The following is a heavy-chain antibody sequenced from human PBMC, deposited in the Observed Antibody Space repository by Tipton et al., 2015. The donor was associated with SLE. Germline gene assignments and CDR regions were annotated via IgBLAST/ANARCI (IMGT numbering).Heavy chain of an antibody. CDR2: INHSGST. CDR1: GGSFSGYY. Sequence: TLSLTCTVYGGSFSGYYWSWIRQPPGKGLEWIGEINHSGSTNYNPSLKSRVTLSVDTSKNQFSLKLSSVTAADTAVYYCARAGAFLTGYCAYWGQGTLVTVYS. CDR3: ARAGAFLTGYCAY. J-gene: IGHJ4*02. D-gene: IGHD3-9*01. V-gene: IGHV4-34*01.